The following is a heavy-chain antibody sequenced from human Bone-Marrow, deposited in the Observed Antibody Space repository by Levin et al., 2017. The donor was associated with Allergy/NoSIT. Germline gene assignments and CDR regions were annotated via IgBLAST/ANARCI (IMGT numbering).Heavy chain of an antibody. J-gene: IGHJ3*02. V-gene: IGHV4-59*01. CDR3: ARVVRAPGIAVAGTGAAFDI. Sequence: KPSETLSLTCTVSGGSISSYYWSWIRQPPGKGLEWIGYIYYSGSTNYNPSLKSRVTISVDTSKNQFSLKLSSVTAADTAVYYCARVVRAPGIAVAGTGAAFDIWGQGTMVTVSS. CDR1: GGSISSYY. D-gene: IGHD6-19*01. CDR2: IYYSGST.